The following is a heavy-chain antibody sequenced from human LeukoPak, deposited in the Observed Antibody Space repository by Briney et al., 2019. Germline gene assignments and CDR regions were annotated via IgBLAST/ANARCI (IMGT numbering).Heavy chain of an antibody. Sequence: SETLSLTCTVSGGSISSSSYYWGWIRQPPGKGLEWIGSIYYSGSTYYNPSLKSRVTISVDTSKNQFSLKLSSVTAADTAVYYCARAVIVVVPAATHEAFDYWGQGTLVTVSS. CDR1: GGSISSSSYY. CDR2: IYYSGST. D-gene: IGHD2-2*01. CDR3: ARAVIVVVPAATHEAFDY. J-gene: IGHJ4*02. V-gene: IGHV4-39*01.